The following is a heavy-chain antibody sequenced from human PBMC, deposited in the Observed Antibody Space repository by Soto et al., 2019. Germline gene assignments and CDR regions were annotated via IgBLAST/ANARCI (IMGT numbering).Heavy chain of an antibody. CDR2: IYPGDSDT. D-gene: IGHD1-26*01. CDR1: GYTFTIYG. CDR3: ARQVGTVYYYYGMDV. Sequence: TGSCQASGYTFTIYGISWVRQMPGKGLEWMGIIYPGDSDTRYSPSFQGQVTISADKSISTAYLQWSSLKASDTAMYYCARQVGTVYYYYGMDVWGQGTTVTVSS. V-gene: IGHV5-51*01. J-gene: IGHJ6*02.